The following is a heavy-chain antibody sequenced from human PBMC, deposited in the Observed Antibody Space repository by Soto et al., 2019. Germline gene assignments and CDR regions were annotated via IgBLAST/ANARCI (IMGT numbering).Heavy chain of an antibody. J-gene: IGHJ5*02. Sequence: ASVKVSCKASGYTFTCYYMHWVRQAPGQGLEWMGWINAGNGHTKYSQKFQGRVTITRDTSASTAYMELSSLRSEETAVYYCAVNYYDSSGYYDNWFDPWGQGTLVTVSS. CDR3: AVNYYDSSGYYDNWFDP. CDR1: GYTFTCYY. D-gene: IGHD3-22*01. CDR2: INAGNGHT. V-gene: IGHV1-3*01.